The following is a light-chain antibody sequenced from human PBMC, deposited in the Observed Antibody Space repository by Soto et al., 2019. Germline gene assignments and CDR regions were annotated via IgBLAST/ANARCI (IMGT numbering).Light chain of an antibody. Sequence: EVVMTQSPATLSVSPGERVTLSCRASQSINAHLAWYQQKPGQAPRLLIHGASTRATGIPARFSGSGFGTEFILTNSSLQSEDFAVYYCQQYNTWLWTFGHGTKVEIQ. J-gene: IGKJ1*01. V-gene: IGKV3-15*01. CDR1: QSINAH. CDR2: GAS. CDR3: QQYNTWLWT.